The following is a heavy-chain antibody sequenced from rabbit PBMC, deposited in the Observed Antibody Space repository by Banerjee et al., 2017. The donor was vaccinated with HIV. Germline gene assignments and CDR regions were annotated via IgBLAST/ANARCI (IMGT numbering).Heavy chain of an antibody. D-gene: IGHD8-1*01. Sequence: QEQLEESGGDLVKPEGSLTLTCTASGFSFSNKYVMCWVRQAPGKGLEWIACINTISGDTVYATWAKGRFTISKASWTTVTLQMTSLTAADTATYFCGRDNDGTSYWNLWGPGTLVTVS. CDR2: INTISGDT. CDR3: GRDNDGTSYWNL. J-gene: IGHJ4*01. CDR1: GFSFSNKYV. V-gene: IGHV1S45*01.